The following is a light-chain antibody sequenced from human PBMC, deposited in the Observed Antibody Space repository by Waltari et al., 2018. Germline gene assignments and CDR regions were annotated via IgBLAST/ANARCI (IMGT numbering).Light chain of an antibody. J-gene: IGKJ2*01. Sequence: EIVLTQSPGTLSLSPGERATLSCRASQSVSSSYLAWYQQKPGQAPGLLRYGASSRATGIPDRFSGSGSGTDFTLTISRLEPEDFAVYYCQQYGSSLVTFGQGTKLEIK. CDR2: GAS. CDR1: QSVSSSY. CDR3: QQYGSSLVT. V-gene: IGKV3-20*01.